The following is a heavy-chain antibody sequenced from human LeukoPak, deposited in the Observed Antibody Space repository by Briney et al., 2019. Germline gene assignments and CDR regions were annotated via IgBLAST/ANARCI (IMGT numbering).Heavy chain of an antibody. J-gene: IGHJ4*02. CDR1: GFTFSDYY. CDR3: AKDIVAAGLFFDY. Sequence: GGSLRLSCAASGFTFSDYYMGWIRQAPGKGLEWVSYISGSGSTIYYADSVKGRFTISRDNAETSLYLQMNSLRAEDTAVYYCAKDIVAAGLFFDYWGQGTLVTVSS. D-gene: IGHD6-13*01. CDR2: ISGSGSTI. V-gene: IGHV3-11*01.